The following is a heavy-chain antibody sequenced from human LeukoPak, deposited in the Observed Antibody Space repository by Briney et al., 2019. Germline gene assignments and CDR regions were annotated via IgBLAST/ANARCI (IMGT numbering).Heavy chain of an antibody. D-gene: IGHD6-6*01. J-gene: IGHJ4*02. CDR3: ARDKYSSSHAPDDY. V-gene: IGHV1-18*01. CDR2: ISAYNGNT. Sequence: ASVKVSCKASGYTFTSYGISWVRQAPGQGLEWMEWISAYNGNTNKAQKLQGRVTMTTHTSTSTAYIELRSLRSHDTAVYYCARDKYSSSHAPDDYWGQGTLVTVSS. CDR1: GYTFTSYG.